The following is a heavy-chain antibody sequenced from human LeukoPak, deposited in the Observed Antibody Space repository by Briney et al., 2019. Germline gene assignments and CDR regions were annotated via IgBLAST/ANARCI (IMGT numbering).Heavy chain of an antibody. J-gene: IGHJ3*02. Sequence: SETLSLTCTVSGGSISSSSYYWGWIRQPPGKGLEWIGSIYYSGSTYYNPSLKSRVTISVDTSKNQLSLKLSSVTAADTAVYYCARDKGAGGSGSYFSDAFDIWGQGTMVTVSS. D-gene: IGHD3-10*01. CDR1: GGSISSSSYY. V-gene: IGHV4-39*07. CDR3: ARDKGAGGSGSYFSDAFDI. CDR2: IYYSGST.